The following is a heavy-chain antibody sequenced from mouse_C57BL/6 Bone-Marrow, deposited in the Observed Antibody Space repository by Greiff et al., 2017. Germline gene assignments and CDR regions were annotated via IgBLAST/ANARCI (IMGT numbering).Heavy chain of an antibody. CDR2: INYDGSST. Sequence: EVQLVESEGGLVQPGSSMKLSCTASGFTFSDYYMAWVRQVPEKGLEWVANINYDGSSTYYLDSLKSRFIISRDNAKNILYLQMSSLKSEDTATYYCARGYDYDEGFGYWGQGTTLTVSS. V-gene: IGHV5-16*01. CDR1: GFTFSDYY. J-gene: IGHJ2*01. D-gene: IGHD2-4*01. CDR3: ARGYDYDEGFGY.